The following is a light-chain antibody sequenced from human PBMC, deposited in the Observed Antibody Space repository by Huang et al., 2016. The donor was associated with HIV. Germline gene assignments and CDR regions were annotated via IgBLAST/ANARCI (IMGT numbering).Light chain of an antibody. CDR2: GAS. Sequence: EIVLTQSPGTLSLSPGEGATVSCRANESVRSTYLAWYRQSGGQAPRLLIYGASNRATGIPDRFSGSASGTDFTLTISRLEPEDFAVYYCQQYGTSPWTFGQGTKVEIK. V-gene: IGKV3-20*01. CDR1: ESVRSTY. J-gene: IGKJ1*01. CDR3: QQYGTSPWT.